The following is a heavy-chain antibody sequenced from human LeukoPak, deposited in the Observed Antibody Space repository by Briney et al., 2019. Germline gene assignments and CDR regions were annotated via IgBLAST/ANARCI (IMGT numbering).Heavy chain of an antibody. J-gene: IGHJ4*02. Sequence: PSETLSLTCAVYGGSFSGYYWSWIRQPPGKGLEWIGEINHSGSTNYNPSLKSRVTISVDTSKNQFSLKLSSVTAADTAVYYCARAGAVAGPVDYWGQGTLVTVSS. D-gene: IGHD6-19*01. V-gene: IGHV4-34*01. CDR3: ARAGAVAGPVDY. CDR1: GGSFSGYY. CDR2: INHSGST.